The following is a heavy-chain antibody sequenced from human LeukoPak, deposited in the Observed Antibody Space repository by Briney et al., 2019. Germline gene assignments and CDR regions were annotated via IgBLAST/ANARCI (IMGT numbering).Heavy chain of an antibody. V-gene: IGHV3-53*01. Sequence: QPGGSLRLSCAASGFTVSSNYMSWVRQAPGKGLEWVSVIYSGGSTYYADSVKGRLTISRDNSKNTLYLQMNSLRAEDTAVYYCARARNGGDFDYWGQGTLVTVSS. D-gene: IGHD3-16*01. CDR2: IYSGGST. CDR3: ARARNGGDFDY. J-gene: IGHJ4*02. CDR1: GFTVSSNY.